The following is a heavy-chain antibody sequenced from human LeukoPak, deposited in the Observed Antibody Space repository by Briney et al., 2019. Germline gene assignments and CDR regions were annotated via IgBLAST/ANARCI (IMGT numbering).Heavy chain of an antibody. J-gene: IGHJ4*02. V-gene: IGHV3-7*01. D-gene: IGHD5-24*01. CDR1: GFTFGTHW. Sequence: GGSLRLSCAASGFTFGTHWMTWVRQAPGKGLGCVATITRDGSEKYYVDSVKGRFTISRDNAKNLLYLQMNSLRAEDTAVYYCGTGWAVDFWGQGTLVTVSS. CDR3: GTGWAVDF. CDR2: ITRDGSEK.